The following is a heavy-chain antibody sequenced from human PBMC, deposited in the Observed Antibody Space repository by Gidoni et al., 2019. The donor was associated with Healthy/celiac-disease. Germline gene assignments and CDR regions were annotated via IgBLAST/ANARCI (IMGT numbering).Heavy chain of an antibody. CDR3: AKDQLWFGELNSAFDI. Sequence: EVQLWESGGGLVQPGGSLRLSWAASGFTFSRYAMSWVRQAPGKGLEWVSAISGSGGSTYYADSVKGRFTISRDNSKNTLYLQMNSLRAEDTAVYYCAKDQLWFGELNSAFDIWGQGTMVTVSS. CDR1: GFTFSRYA. V-gene: IGHV3-23*01. CDR2: ISGSGGST. J-gene: IGHJ3*02. D-gene: IGHD3-10*01.